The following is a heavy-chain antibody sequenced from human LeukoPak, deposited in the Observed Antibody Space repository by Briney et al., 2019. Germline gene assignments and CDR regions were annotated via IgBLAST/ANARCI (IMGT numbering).Heavy chain of an antibody. V-gene: IGHV4-39*01. CDR3: AFLDTAMGAY. CDR2: IYYCGST. D-gene: IGHD5-18*01. Sequence: SETLSLTCTVSGGSISSSSYYWGWIRQPPGKGLEWIGSIYYCGSTYYNPSLKSRVTISVDTSKNQFSLKLSSVTAADTAVYYCAFLDTAMGAYWGQGTLVTVYS. J-gene: IGHJ4*02. CDR1: GGSISSSSYY.